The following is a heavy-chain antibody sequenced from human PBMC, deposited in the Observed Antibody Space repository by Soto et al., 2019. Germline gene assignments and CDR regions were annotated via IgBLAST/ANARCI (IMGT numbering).Heavy chain of an antibody. CDR2: INHSGST. Sequence: ETLSLTCAVYGGSFSGYYWSWIRQPPGKGLEWIGEINHSGSTNYNPSLKSRVTISVDTSKNQFSLKLSSVTAADTAVYYCARGPITTNPRFDPWGQGTLVTVSS. CDR1: GGSFSGYY. J-gene: IGHJ5*02. V-gene: IGHV4-34*01. CDR3: ARGPITTNPRFDP. D-gene: IGHD3-22*01.